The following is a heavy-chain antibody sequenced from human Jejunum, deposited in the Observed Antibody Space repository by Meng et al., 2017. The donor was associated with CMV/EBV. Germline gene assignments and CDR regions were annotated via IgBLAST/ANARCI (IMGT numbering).Heavy chain of an antibody. J-gene: IGHJ4*02. Sequence: RSSWGWIRQPPGKGLEWIGSIYYSGSTYYNPSLKSRVTISVDTSKNQFSLKLSSVTAADTAVYYCARDNPLGYCSGGSCYLDYWGQGTLVTVSS. CDR3: ARDNPLGYCSGGSCYLDY. CDR2: IYYSGST. V-gene: IGHV4-39*07. D-gene: IGHD2-15*01. CDR1: RSS.